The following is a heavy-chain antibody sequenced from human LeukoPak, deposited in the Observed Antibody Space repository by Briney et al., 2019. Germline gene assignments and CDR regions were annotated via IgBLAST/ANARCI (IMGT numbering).Heavy chain of an antibody. CDR3: ARHGSSYSFDC. D-gene: IGHD6-13*01. V-gene: IGHV4-59*08. CDR1: GGSISGYY. J-gene: IGHJ4*02. Sequence: PSETLSLTCTVSGGSISGYYWSWIRQPPGKGLEWIDYITYSGSTNYNPSLKSRATMSVDTSKNQFSLRLSSVTAADTAVYYCARHGSSYSFDCWGQGTLVTVSS. CDR2: ITYSGST.